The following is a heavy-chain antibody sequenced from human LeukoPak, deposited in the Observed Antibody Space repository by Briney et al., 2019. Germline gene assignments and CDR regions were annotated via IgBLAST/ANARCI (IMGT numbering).Heavy chain of an antibody. CDR1: GGSFSGYY. CDR2: INHSGST. D-gene: IGHD6-6*01. CDR3: ARGAKYN. Sequence: PSETLSHTCAVYGGSFSGYYWSWIRQPPGKGLEWIGEINHSGSTNYNPSLKSRVTISVDTSKNQFSLKLSSVTAADTAVYYCARGAKYNWSQGTLVTVSS. J-gene: IGHJ4*02. V-gene: IGHV4-34*01.